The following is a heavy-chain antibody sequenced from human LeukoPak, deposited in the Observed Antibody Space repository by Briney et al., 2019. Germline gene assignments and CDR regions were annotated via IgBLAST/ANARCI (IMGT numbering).Heavy chain of an antibody. CDR1: GFTFSSYA. Sequence: GGSLRLSCAASGFTFSSYAMHWVRQAPGKGLEYVSAISSNGGSTYYANSVKGRFTISRDNSKNTLYLQMGSLRAEDTAVYYCAREKRITMIVVSSIDAFDIWGQGTMVTVSS. CDR2: ISSNGGST. D-gene: IGHD3-22*01. V-gene: IGHV3-64*01. CDR3: AREKRITMIVVSSIDAFDI. J-gene: IGHJ3*02.